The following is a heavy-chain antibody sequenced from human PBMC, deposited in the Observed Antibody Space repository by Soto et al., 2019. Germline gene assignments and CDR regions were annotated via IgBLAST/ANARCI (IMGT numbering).Heavy chain of an antibody. Sequence: GGSLRPSCGASGLTFSSYGMHRVRQAPGKGLEWVAVMWYNGSNKYYADSVKGRFTISRDNSKNTLYLQMNSLRAEDTAVYYCARDLTYYDILTGYYIGPSPGLFDFWGQGTLVTVSS. CDR1: GLTFSSYG. J-gene: IGHJ4*02. CDR3: ARDLTYYDILTGYYIGPSPGLFDF. CDR2: MWYNGSNK. V-gene: IGHV3-33*01. D-gene: IGHD3-9*01.